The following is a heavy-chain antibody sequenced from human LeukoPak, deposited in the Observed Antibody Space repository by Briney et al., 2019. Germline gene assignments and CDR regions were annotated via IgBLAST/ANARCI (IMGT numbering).Heavy chain of an antibody. J-gene: IGHJ4*02. CDR3: ATAASVAGRRNRIDY. D-gene: IGHD6-19*01. V-gene: IGHV3-21*01. CDR1: AFTFSSYS. Sequence: GRSLRPACAPAAFTFSSYSMNSVRQAPRKWLEFVSSISSSSSKIYYADSVKGRSTIYRDNAKNSLYLKMHSLREEDTAVYYCATAASVAGRRNRIDYWGQGTLVTVSS. CDR2: ISSSSSKI.